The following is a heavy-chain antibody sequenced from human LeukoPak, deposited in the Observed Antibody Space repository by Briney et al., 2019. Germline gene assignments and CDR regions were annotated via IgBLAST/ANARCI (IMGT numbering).Heavy chain of an antibody. V-gene: IGHV1-69*04. CDR2: IIPILGIA. Sequence: ASVKVSCKASGGTFSSYAISWVRQAPGQGLEWMGRIIPILGIANYAQKFQGRLTMTTDTSTSTAYMELRSLRSDDTAVYYCARVMDYYDYYFDYWGQGTLVTVSS. CDR3: ARVMDYYDYYFDY. J-gene: IGHJ4*02. D-gene: IGHD3-3*01. CDR1: GGTFSSYA.